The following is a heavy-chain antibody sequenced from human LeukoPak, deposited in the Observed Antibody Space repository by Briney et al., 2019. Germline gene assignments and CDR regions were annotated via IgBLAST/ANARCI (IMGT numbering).Heavy chain of an antibody. CDR1: GGSISSSSYY. CDR3: ARKPTSQKKTGTTRAFAFDI. J-gene: IGHJ3*02. Sequence: SETLSLTCTVSGGSISSSSYYWGWIRQPPGKGLEWIGSIYYSGSTYYNPSLKSRVTISVDTSKNQFSLKLSSVTAADTAVYYCARKPTSQKKTGTTRAFAFDIWGQGTMVTVSS. V-gene: IGHV4-39*07. CDR2: IYYSGST. D-gene: IGHD1-7*01.